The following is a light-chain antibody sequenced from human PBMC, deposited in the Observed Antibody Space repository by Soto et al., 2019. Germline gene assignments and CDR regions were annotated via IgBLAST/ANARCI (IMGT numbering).Light chain of an antibody. CDR2: LDGSGGY. CDR1: SGHSSYI. Sequence: QSVLTQSSSASASLGSSVTLTCSLSSGHSSYIIACHQQQPGKAHRYMMKLDGSGGYNTGSGVPDRCSGSSSGADRSLTSSNLQSEDESDYYCYTWNSNSRVFGGGTKLTVL. CDR3: YTWNSNSRV. J-gene: IGLJ3*02. V-gene: IGLV4-60*03.